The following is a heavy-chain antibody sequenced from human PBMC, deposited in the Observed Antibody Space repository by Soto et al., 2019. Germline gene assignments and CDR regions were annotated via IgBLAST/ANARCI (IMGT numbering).Heavy chain of an antibody. CDR1: GGTFSSNA. D-gene: IGHD5-18*01. CDR2: IIPIFGTA. CDR3: ASAPPPHTAMVTF. V-gene: IGHV1-69*13. Sequence: ASVKVSCKASGGTFSSNAISWVRQAPGQGLEWMGGIIPIFGTANYAQKFQGRVTITADESTSTAYMELSSLRSEDTAVYYCASAPPPHTAMVTFWGQGTLVTVSS. J-gene: IGHJ4*02.